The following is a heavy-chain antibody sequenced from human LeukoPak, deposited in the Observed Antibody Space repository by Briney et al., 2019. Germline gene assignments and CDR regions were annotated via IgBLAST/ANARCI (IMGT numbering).Heavy chain of an antibody. D-gene: IGHD3-10*01. J-gene: IGHJ4*02. CDR2: ISGSGGST. CDR3: AKDSYYYGSGGYYTPYYFDY. V-gene: IGHV3-23*01. Sequence: GGSLRLSCAAYGFTFSSFGMSWVRQAPGKGLEWVSAISGSGGSTYYADSVKGRFTISRDNSKNTLYLQMNSLRAEDTAVYYCAKDSYYYGSGGYYTPYYFDYWGQGTLVTVSS. CDR1: GFTFSSFG.